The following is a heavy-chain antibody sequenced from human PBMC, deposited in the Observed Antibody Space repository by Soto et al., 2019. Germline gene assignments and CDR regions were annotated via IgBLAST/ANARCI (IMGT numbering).Heavy chain of an antibody. D-gene: IGHD3-22*01. Sequence: PSETLSLTCTVSGGSISSSIYYWVWIRQPPGKGLEWIGSIYYSGSTYYNPSLKSRVTISVDTSKNQFSLKLSSVTAADTAVYYCATYWGHDSRPFFFDYWGQGTLVTVSS. CDR2: IYYSGST. J-gene: IGHJ4*02. CDR1: GGSISSSIYY. CDR3: ATYWGHDSRPFFFDY. V-gene: IGHV4-39*01.